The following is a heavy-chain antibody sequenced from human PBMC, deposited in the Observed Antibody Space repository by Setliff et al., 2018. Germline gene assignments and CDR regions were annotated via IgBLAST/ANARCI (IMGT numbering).Heavy chain of an antibody. J-gene: IGHJ4*02. CDR2: ISGSGGST. CDR1: GFTFSSYA. D-gene: IGHD3-10*01. V-gene: IGHV3-23*01. CDR3: AKDPGFGESIGKFDY. Sequence: GGSLRLSCAASGFTFSSYAITWVRQAPGKGLEWVSMISGSGGSTYYADSVKGRFTISRDNSKNTLYLQMNSLRAEDTAVYYCAKDPGFGESIGKFDYWGQGTLVTVSS.